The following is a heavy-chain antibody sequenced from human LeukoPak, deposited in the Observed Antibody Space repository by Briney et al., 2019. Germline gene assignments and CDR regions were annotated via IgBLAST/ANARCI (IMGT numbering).Heavy chain of an antibody. CDR2: ISGSDSKT. V-gene: IGHV3-23*01. CDR1: GFTFTNYA. CDR3: AKDAANYPFFFDF. D-gene: IGHD4/OR15-4a*01. Sequence: GGSLRLSCAASGFTFTNYAMTWVRQAPGKGLEWVSSISGSDSKTYCADSVKGRFTISRDNAKNTVYLQMNSLRAEDTAIYYCAKDAANYPFFFDFWGQGTPVTVSS. J-gene: IGHJ4*02.